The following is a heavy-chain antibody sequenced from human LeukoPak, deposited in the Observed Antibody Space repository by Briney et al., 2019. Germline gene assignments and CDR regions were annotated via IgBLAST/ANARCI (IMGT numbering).Heavy chain of an antibody. J-gene: IGHJ4*02. Sequence: SETLSLTCTVSGGSISSYYWSWIRQPPGKGLEWIGYIYYSGSTNYNPSLKSRVTISVDTSKNQFSLKLSSVTAADTAVYYCARVPWYYDILTGYYFDYWGQGTLVTVSS. CDR2: IYYSGST. CDR1: GGSISSYY. CDR3: ARVPWYYDILTGYYFDY. V-gene: IGHV4-59*12. D-gene: IGHD3-9*01.